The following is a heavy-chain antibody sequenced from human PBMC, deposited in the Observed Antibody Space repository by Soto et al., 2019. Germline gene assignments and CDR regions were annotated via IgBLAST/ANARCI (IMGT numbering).Heavy chain of an antibody. CDR2: IIPIFETA. D-gene: IGHD6-6*01. J-gene: IGHJ4*02. V-gene: IGHV1-69*01. CDR3: AIGDRSSWIGNH. Sequence: QVHLVQSGAEVTKAGSSVKVSCKASGGTFSSHAFSWVRQAPGQGLEWVGGIIPIFETANYAQEFQGRVTITANESTNTVILELNTLRSDDTAIYFCAIGDRSSWIGNHWGPGTQVTDS. CDR1: GGTFSSHA.